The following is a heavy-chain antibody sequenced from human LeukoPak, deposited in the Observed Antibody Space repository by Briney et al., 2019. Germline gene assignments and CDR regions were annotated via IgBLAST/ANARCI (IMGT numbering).Heavy chain of an antibody. Sequence: ASVKVSCRASGYTFTGYYIHWVRQAPGQGLEWMGWMNPNSGNTGYAQKFQGRVTMTRNTSISTAYMELSSLRSEDTAVYYCARGPYSSSSPIANWGQGTLVTVSS. D-gene: IGHD6-6*01. CDR3: ARGPYSSSSPIAN. CDR1: GYTFTGYY. CDR2: MNPNSGNT. V-gene: IGHV1-8*02. J-gene: IGHJ4*02.